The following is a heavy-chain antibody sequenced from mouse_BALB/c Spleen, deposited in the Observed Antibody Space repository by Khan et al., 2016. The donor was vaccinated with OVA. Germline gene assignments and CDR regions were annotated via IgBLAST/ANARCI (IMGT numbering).Heavy chain of an antibody. CDR1: GFTFSSFG. D-gene: IGHD2-3*01. CDR2: ISSGSSTI. J-gene: IGHJ2*01. V-gene: IGHV5-17*02. CDR3: ARTGYYYFDY. Sequence: EVELVESGGGLVQPGGSRKLSCAASGFTFSSFGIHWVRQAPEKGLEWVAYISSGSSTIYYADTVKGRFTISRDNPKNTLFLQMTSLRSEDTAMYDCARTGYYYFDYWGQGTTLTVSS.